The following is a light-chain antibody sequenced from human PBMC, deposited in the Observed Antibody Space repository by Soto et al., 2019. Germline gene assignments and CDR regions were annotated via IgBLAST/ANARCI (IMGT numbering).Light chain of an antibody. V-gene: IGKV3D-20*02. J-gene: IGKJ4*01. CDR2: DAS. Sequence: EIVLTQSPATLSLSPGERATLSCGASQSVSSSYLAWYQQKPGLAPRLLIYDASSRATGITDRFSGSGSGTHFTLTISCLEPEDFAVYYCQQRSNWPPLTSGGGTKVDIK. CDR1: QSVSSSY. CDR3: QQRSNWPPLT.